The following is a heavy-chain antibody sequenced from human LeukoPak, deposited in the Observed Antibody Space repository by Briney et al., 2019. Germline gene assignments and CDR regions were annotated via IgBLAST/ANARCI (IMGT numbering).Heavy chain of an antibody. CDR3: ARVGAYSGSSLDY. J-gene: IGHJ4*02. V-gene: IGHV4-4*02. D-gene: IGHD1-26*01. CDR2: IYHSGST. CDR1: GGSISSGNW. Sequence: PSETLSLTCAVSGGSISSGNWWTWVRQPPGKGLEWIGDIYHSGSTNHNPSLKSRVTISVDKSRNQFSLKLSSVTAADTAVYYCARVGAYSGSSLDYWGQGTLVTVSS.